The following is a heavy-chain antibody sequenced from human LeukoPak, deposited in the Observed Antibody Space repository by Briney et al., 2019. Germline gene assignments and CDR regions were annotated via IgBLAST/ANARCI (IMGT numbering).Heavy chain of an antibody. Sequence: PSETLSLTCTVSGGSISSGGYYWSWIRQHPGKGLEWIGYIYYSGSTYYNPSLKSRVIISVGTSKNQFVLKLRTVTGADTAVYYCAGGVREYDFDYWGQGTLVTASS. CDR2: IYYSGST. J-gene: IGHJ4*02. V-gene: IGHV4-31*03. D-gene: IGHD2/OR15-2a*01. CDR3: AGGVREYDFDY. CDR1: GGSISSGGYY.